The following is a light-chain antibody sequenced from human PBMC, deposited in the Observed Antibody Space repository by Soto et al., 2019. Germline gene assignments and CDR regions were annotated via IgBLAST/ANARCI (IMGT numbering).Light chain of an antibody. CDR3: QQTDRPPFT. CDR2: DGF. J-gene: IGKJ3*01. CDR1: QRIGRL. Sequence: DIQMTQSPSSLSASVGDTVTITCRASQRIGRLLSWYQQQPGKAPKLLIYDGFTLQGGVPSRFSGSESGTDFTLTIGSLQPEDFTTYYCQQTDRPPFTFGPGTKVDVK. V-gene: IGKV1-39*01.